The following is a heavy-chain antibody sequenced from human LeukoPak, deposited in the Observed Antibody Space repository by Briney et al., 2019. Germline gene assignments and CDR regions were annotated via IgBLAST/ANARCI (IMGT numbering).Heavy chain of an antibody. CDR2: ISSGSTYI. CDR1: GFTFSNYN. V-gene: IGHV3-21*01. CDR3: ARGSFVRPNWFDP. Sequence: PGGSLRLSCAASGFTFSNYNMNWVRQAPGKGLEWVSSISSGSTYIYYADSVKGRFTISRDNAKNSLYLQMSSLRVEDTAIYYCARGSFVRPNWFDPWGQGTLVTVSS. D-gene: IGHD3-3*02. J-gene: IGHJ5*02.